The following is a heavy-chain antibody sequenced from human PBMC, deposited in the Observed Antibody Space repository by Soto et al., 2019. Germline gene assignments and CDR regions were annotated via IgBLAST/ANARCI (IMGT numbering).Heavy chain of an antibody. D-gene: IGHD6-19*01. J-gene: IGHJ3*02. V-gene: IGHV4-4*07. CDR3: ARDAALGSKIAVAGTRRVDAFDI. Sequence: LSLTCTVSGGSISSYYWSWIRQPAGKGLEWIGRIYTSGSTNYNPSLKSRVTMSVDTSKNQFSLKLSSVTAADTAVYYCARDAALGSKIAVAGTRRVDAFDIWGQGTMVTVSS. CDR2: IYTSGST. CDR1: GGSISSYY.